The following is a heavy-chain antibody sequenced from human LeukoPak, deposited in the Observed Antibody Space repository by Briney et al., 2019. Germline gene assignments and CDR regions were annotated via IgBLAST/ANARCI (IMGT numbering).Heavy chain of an antibody. J-gene: IGHJ3*02. V-gene: IGHV5-51*01. CDR2: TYPGDSDT. CDR1: GYSFTSYW. Sequence: GASLKISCKGSGYSFTSYWIGWVRQMPGKGLEWMGITYPGDSDTRYSPSFQGQVTISADKSISTAYLQWSSLKASDTAMYYCATYCSGGSCYYVGGFHIWGQGTMVTVSS. D-gene: IGHD2-15*01. CDR3: ATYCSGGSCYYVGGFHI.